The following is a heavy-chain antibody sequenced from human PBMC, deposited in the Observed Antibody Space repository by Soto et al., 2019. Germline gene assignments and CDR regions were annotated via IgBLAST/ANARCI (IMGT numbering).Heavy chain of an antibody. D-gene: IGHD4-17*01. CDR3: ARGDEMTAVTIFEY. Sequence: QVQLEQSGPEVKRPGTSVKVSCKASGGAFGRYSVSWVRQAPGQGLEWIGGVIPVFNTSNYSLKFQGRVAISADESTSTVFMELRSRRSEDTALYYCARGDEMTAVTIFEYWGQGTLVTVSS. CDR1: GGAFGRYS. J-gene: IGHJ4*02. V-gene: IGHV1-69*01. CDR2: VIPVFNTS.